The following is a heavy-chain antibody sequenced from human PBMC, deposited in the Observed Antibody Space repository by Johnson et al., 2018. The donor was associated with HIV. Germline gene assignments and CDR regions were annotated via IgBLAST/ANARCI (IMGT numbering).Heavy chain of an antibody. Sequence: VQLVESGGGLIQPGGSLRLSCAASGFAVSTNYMTWVRQAPGKGLEWVSVLYSGGSAYYTDSVRGRFSISRANSKNTLYLQMNSLRAEDTAVYYCARRRSDNVARSHDAFDIWGQGTMVTVSS. CDR2: LYSGGSA. V-gene: IGHV3-53*01. J-gene: IGHJ3*02. D-gene: IGHD3-3*01. CDR1: GFAVSTNY. CDR3: ARRRSDNVARSHDAFDI.